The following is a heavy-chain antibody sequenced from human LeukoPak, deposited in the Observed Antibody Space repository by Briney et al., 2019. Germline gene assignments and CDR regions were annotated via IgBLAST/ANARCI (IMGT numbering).Heavy chain of an antibody. D-gene: IGHD3-22*01. CDR2: ISGSGGIT. V-gene: IGHV3-23*01. CDR1: GFTFSSYA. CDR3: AAGGGREDYYDSSGYYFDY. Sequence: GSLRLSCAASGFTFSSYAMSWVRQAPGKGLEWVSAISGSGGITYYADSVKGGFTISRDNSKNTLYLQMNSVRAEDTAVYYCAAGGGREDYYDSSGYYFDYWGQGTLVTVSS. J-gene: IGHJ4*02.